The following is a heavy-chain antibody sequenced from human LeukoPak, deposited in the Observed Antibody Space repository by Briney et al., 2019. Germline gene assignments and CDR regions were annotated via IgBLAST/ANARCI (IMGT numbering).Heavy chain of an antibody. CDR3: ARDYRITMVRGVMEGWFDP. Sequence: SETLSLTCTVSGGSISSYYWSWIRQPPGKGLEWIGYIYYSGSTNYNPSLKSRVTISVDTSKNQFSLKLSSVTAADTAVYYCARDYRITMVRGVMEGWFDPWGQGTLVTVSS. J-gene: IGHJ5*02. CDR2: IYYSGST. CDR1: GGSISSYY. V-gene: IGHV4-59*01. D-gene: IGHD3-10*01.